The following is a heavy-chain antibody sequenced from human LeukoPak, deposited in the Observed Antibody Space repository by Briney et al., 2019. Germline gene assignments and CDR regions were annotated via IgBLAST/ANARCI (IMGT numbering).Heavy chain of an antibody. CDR3: ARGSPSYDFWSGYYTSRSYYFDY. CDR2: INHSGST. D-gene: IGHD3-3*01. Sequence: SETLSLTCAVCGGSFSGYYWSWIRQPPGKGLEWIGEINHSGSTNYNPSLKSRVTISVDTSKNQFSLKLSSVTAADTAVYYCARGSPSYDFWSGYYTSRSYYFDYWGQGTLVTVSS. CDR1: GGSFSGYY. V-gene: IGHV4-34*01. J-gene: IGHJ4*02.